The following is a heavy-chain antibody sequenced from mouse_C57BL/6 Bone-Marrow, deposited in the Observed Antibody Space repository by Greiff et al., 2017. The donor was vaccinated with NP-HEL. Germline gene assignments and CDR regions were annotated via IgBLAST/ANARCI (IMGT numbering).Heavy chain of an antibody. Sequence: DVKLVESGGGLVQPGGSLKLSCAASGFTFSDYYMYWVRQTPEKRLEWVAYISNGGGSTYYPDTVKGRFTISRDNAKNTLYLPMSRLKSEDTAMYYGARQAYYGNYVFDYWGQGTTLTVSS. CDR2: ISNGGGST. V-gene: IGHV5-12*01. CDR1: GFTFSDYY. CDR3: ARQAYYGNYVFDY. J-gene: IGHJ2*01. D-gene: IGHD2-10*01.